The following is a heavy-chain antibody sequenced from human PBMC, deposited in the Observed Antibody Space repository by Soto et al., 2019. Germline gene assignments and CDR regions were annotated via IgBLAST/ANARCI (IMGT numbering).Heavy chain of an antibody. Sequence: GGSLRLSCAASGFTFSSYAMSWVRQAPGKGLEWVSAISGSGGSTYYADSVKGRFTISRDNSKNTLYLQMNSLRAEDTAVYYCAKGYCSGGSCYRTLDCWGQGTLVTVSS. CDR3: AKGYCSGGSCYRTLDC. D-gene: IGHD2-15*01. V-gene: IGHV3-23*01. J-gene: IGHJ4*02. CDR1: GFTFSSYA. CDR2: ISGSGGST.